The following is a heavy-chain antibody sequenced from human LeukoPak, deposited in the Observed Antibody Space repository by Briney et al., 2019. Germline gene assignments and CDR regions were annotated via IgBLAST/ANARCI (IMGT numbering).Heavy chain of an antibody. CDR2: IYHSGST. CDR3: ARHRASYEYGLGSPS. Sequence: SGTLSLTCAVSGGSISTSNWWSWVRQPPGKGLEWIGEIYHSGSTNYNPSLKSRVTISVDKSKNQFSLKLTSVTAADTAVYYCARHRASYEYGLGSPSWGQGTLVTVSS. V-gene: IGHV4-4*02. CDR1: GGSISTSNW. J-gene: IGHJ5*02. D-gene: IGHD3-10*01.